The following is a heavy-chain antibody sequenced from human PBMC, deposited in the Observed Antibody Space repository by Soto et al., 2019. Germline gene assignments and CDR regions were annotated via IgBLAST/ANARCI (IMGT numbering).Heavy chain of an antibody. V-gene: IGHV4-34*01. D-gene: IGHD1-26*01. CDR2: INHSGST. Sequence: SETLSLTCAVYGGSFSGYYWSWIRQPPGKGLEWIGEINHSGSTNYNPSLKSRVTISVDTSKNQFSLKLSSVTAADTAVYYCARGVRAPRNWFDPWGQGTLVTVSS. CDR1: GGSFSGYY. CDR3: ARGVRAPRNWFDP. J-gene: IGHJ5*02.